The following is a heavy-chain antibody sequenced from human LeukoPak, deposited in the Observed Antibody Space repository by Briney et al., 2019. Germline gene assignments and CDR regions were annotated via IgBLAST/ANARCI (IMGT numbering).Heavy chain of an antibody. CDR1: GYTFTSYA. V-gene: IGHV1-3*01. D-gene: IGHD6-13*01. CDR2: INAGNGNT. J-gene: IGHJ4*02. Sequence: ASVKVSCKASGYTFTSYAMHWVRQAPGQRLEWMGWINAGNGNTKYSQKFQGRVTITRDTSASTAYMELSSLRSEDTAVYYCARAVSSSWYFDYWGQGTLVTVSS. CDR3: ARAVSSSWYFDY.